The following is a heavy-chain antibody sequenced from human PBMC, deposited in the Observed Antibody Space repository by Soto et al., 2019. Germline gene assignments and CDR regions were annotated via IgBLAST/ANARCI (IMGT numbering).Heavy chain of an antibody. J-gene: IGHJ3*01. V-gene: IGHV1-69*18. CDR1: GGTFSTYT. D-gene: IGHD3-16*01. CDR2: IIPLFGTT. Sequence: QVHLVQSGAEVRKPGSSVTVSCKTSGGTFSTYTIYWVRQPPGQGLEWMGRIIPLFGTTKYAQNFQDRVTITAEESTSTTYMELSSLRAEDTAVYYCARRLDDRADEGFDVWGEGTAVTVSA. CDR3: ARRLDDRADEGFDV.